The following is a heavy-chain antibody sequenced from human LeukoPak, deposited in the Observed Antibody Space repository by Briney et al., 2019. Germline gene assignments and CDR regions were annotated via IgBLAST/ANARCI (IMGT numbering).Heavy chain of an antibody. J-gene: IGHJ4*02. CDR1: GGSISSYY. Sequence: SETLSLTCTVSGGSISSYYWSWIRQPPGKGLEWIGYIYYSGSTNYNPSLKSRVTISVDTSKNQFSLKLSSVAAADTAVYYCAGLIAVAGTGFDYWGQGSLVTLSS. CDR3: AGLIAVAGTGFDY. CDR2: IYYSGST. D-gene: IGHD6-19*01. V-gene: IGHV4-59*01.